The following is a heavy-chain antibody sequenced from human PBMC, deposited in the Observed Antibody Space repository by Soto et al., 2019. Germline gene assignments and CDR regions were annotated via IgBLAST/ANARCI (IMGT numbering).Heavy chain of an antibody. D-gene: IGHD3-10*01. CDR1: GYTFTSYG. J-gene: IGHJ6*02. CDR2: ISAYNGNT. Sequence: ASVKVSCKASGYTFTSYGISWVRQAPGQGLEWMGWISAYNGNTDYAQKLQGRVTMTTDTSTSTAYMELRSRRSDDTAVYYCARSSKRNYYYGMDVWGQGTTVTVSS. CDR3: ARSSKRNYYYGMDV. V-gene: IGHV1-18*01.